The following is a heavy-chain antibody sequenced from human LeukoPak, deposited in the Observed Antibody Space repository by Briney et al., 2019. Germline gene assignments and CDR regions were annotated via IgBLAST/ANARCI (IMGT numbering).Heavy chain of an antibody. Sequence: ASVKVSCKASGYTFTGYYMHWVRQAPGQGLEWMGRINPNSGGTNYAQKFQGRVTMTRDTSISTAYMELSRLRSDDTAVYYCARAYYYDSSGYFGEPDYWGQGTLVTVSS. D-gene: IGHD3-22*01. CDR1: GYTFTGYY. CDR2: INPNSGGT. CDR3: ARAYYYDSSGYFGEPDY. V-gene: IGHV1-2*06. J-gene: IGHJ4*02.